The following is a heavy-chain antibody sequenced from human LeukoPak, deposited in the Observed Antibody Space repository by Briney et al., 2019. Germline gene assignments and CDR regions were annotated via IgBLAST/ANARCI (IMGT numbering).Heavy chain of an antibody. J-gene: IGHJ3*02. CDR1: GYTFTSYD. CDR2: MNPNSGNT. Sequence: GASVKVSCKASGYTFTSYDINWVRQATGQGLEWMGWMNPNSGNTGYAQKFQGRVTITRNTSISTAYMELSSLRSEDTAVYYCATEEITGTQLNAFDIWGQGTMVTVSS. CDR3: ATEEITGTQLNAFDI. V-gene: IGHV1-8*03. D-gene: IGHD1-7*01.